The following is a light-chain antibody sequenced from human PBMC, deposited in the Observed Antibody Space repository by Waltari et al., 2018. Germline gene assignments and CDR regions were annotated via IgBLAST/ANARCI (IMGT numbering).Light chain of an antibody. CDR3: QAWDTKIHVV. CDR2: QDT. Sequence: SYDLTQPPSVSVSPGQTASIPCSGDDLGDKFASWYQPKPGQSPVLLIYQDTIRPSGIPERFSGSNSGNTATLTISETQAMDEADYYCQAWDTKIHVVFGGGTKLTVL. CDR1: DLGDKF. V-gene: IGLV3-1*01. J-gene: IGLJ2*01.